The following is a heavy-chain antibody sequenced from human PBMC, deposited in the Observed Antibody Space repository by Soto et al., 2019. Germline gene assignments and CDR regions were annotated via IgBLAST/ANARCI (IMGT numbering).Heavy chain of an antibody. J-gene: IGHJ6*02. D-gene: IGHD1-1*01. CDR1: GFSLSTSGMC. V-gene: IGHV2-70*01. CDR2: IDWDDDK. CDR3: ARVTGTRYYYGMDV. Sequence: TLVNPTQTLTLTCTFSGFSLSTSGMCVSWIRQPPGKALEWLALIDWDDDKYYSTSLKTRLTISKDTSKNQVVLTMTNMDPVDTATYYCARVTGTRYYYGMDVWGQGTTVTVSS.